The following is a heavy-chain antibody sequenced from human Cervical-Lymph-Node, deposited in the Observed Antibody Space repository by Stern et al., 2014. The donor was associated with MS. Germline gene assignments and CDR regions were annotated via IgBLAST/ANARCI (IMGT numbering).Heavy chain of an antibody. Sequence: QLQLQESGPGLVKPSETLSLTCAVSGDSISSYTHYWAWIRQPPGKGLEWIGSVYCRVPSYYNPSLRIPVTISVDTSKNHFPLGLNSCAAADTAVYYCAKHACTGAACPFDLWGQGTLVTVSS. D-gene: IGHD2-8*02. V-gene: IGHV4-39*01. CDR3: AKHACTGAACPFDL. CDR1: GDSISSYTHY. J-gene: IGHJ4*02. CDR2: VYCRVPS.